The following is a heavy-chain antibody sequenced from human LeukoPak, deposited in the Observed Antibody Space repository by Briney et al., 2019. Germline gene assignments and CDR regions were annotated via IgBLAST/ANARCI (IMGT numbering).Heavy chain of an antibody. V-gene: IGHV1-8*01. CDR1: GYTFTSYD. D-gene: IGHD1-1*01. CDR3: ARAESWTGTTDYYYMDV. J-gene: IGHJ6*03. CDR2: MNPNSANT. Sequence: ASAKVSCKAFGYTFTSYDINRVRQATGQGLELMGWMNPNSANTGYAQKFQGRVTMTRNTSISTAYMELSSLRSEDTAVYYCARAESWTGTTDYYYMDVWGKGTTVTVSS.